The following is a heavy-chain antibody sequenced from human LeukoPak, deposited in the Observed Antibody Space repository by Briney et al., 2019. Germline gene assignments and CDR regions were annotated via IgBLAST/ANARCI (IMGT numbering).Heavy chain of an antibody. CDR3: ARHVYDSRYYYYYYYMDV. D-gene: IGHD3-22*01. CDR1: GGSSSSSSYY. Sequence: SETLSLTCTVSGGSSSSSSYYWGWIRQPPGKGLEWIGSVYYSGSTYYNPSLKSRVTISVDTSKNQFSLKLSSVTAADTAVYYCARHVYDSRYYYYYYYMDVWGKGTTVTVSS. J-gene: IGHJ6*03. V-gene: IGHV4-39*01. CDR2: VYYSGST.